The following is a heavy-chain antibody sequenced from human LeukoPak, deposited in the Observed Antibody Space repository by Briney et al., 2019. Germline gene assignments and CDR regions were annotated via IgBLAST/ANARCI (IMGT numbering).Heavy chain of an antibody. CDR3: ASLVGARRGYY. V-gene: IGHV3-48*01. Sequence: GGSLRLSCAASGFTFSSYSMNGVRQAPGKGLEWVSYISSSSSTIYYADSVKGRFTISRDNAKNSLYLQMNSLKAEDTAVYDCASLVGARRGYYWGQGTLVTVSS. D-gene: IGHD1-26*01. J-gene: IGHJ4*02. CDR2: ISSSSSTI. CDR1: GFTFSSYS.